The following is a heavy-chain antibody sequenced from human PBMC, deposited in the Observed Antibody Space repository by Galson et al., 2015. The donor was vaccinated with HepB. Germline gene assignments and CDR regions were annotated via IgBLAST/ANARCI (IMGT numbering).Heavy chain of an antibody. Sequence: SVKVSCKASGYSFNRFAINWVRQAPGQGLEWMGWINTNTGNPTYAQGLTGRFVFSLDTSVSTAYLQIRSLKAEDAAVYYCARDRYYDSSAYAFWGQGTLVTVSS. CDR1: GYSFNRFA. CDR2: INTNTGNP. J-gene: IGHJ4*02. CDR3: ARDRYYDSSAYAF. V-gene: IGHV7-4-1*01. D-gene: IGHD3-22*01.